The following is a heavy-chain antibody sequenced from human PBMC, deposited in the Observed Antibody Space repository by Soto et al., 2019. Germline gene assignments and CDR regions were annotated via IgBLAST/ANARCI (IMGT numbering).Heavy chain of an antibody. V-gene: IGHV2-26*01. CDR3: ARILSYYGSGSYYTDETDAFDI. CDR2: IFSNDEK. J-gene: IGHJ3*02. CDR1: GFSLSNARMG. D-gene: IGHD3-10*01. Sequence: ESGPTLVNPTETLTLTCTVSGFSLSNARMGVSWIRQPPGKALEWLAHIFSNDEKSYSTSLKSRLTISKDTSKSQVVLTMTNMDPVDTATYYCARILSYYGSGSYYTDETDAFDIWGQGTMVTVSS.